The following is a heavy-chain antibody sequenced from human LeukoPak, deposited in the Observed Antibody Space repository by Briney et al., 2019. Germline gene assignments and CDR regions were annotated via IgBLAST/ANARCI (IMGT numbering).Heavy chain of an antibody. CDR2: ISYDGSNK. Sequence: GRSLRLSCAASGFTFSSYAMHWVRQAPGKGLEWVAVISYDGSNKYYADSVKGRFTISRDNSKSTLYLQMNSLRAEDTAVYCCARSGMTRFDYWGQGTLVTVSS. V-gene: IGHV3-30*04. CDR3: ARSGMTRFDY. CDR1: GFTFSSYA. D-gene: IGHD1-26*01. J-gene: IGHJ4*02.